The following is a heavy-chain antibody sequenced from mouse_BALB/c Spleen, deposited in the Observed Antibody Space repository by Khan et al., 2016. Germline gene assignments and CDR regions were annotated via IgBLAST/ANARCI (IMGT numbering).Heavy chain of an antibody. J-gene: IGHJ4*01. CDR3: ARGDYDYAMDY. D-gene: IGHD1-1*01. V-gene: IGHV7-3*02. Sequence: EVELVESGGGLVQPGGSLRLSCATSGFTFTDYYMSWVRQPPGKALEWLGFIRNKANGYTTEYSASVKGRFTISRDNSQSILYLQMNTLRAEDSATYYCARGDYDYAMDYWGQGTSVTVSS. CDR1: GFTFTDYY. CDR2: IRNKANGYTT.